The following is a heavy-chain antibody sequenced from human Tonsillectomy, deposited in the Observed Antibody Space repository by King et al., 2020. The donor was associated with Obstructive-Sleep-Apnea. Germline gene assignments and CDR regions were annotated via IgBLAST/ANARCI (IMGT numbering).Heavy chain of an antibody. CDR1: GDSISYYY. V-gene: IGHV4-59*08. CDR2: IYYLGS. Sequence: VQLQESGPGLVKPSETLSLTCSVSGDSISYYYWSWIRQSPGKGLEWIGYIYYLGSNYNRSLKSRVTISLDSAKKQFSLHLTSVTAADTAVYFCARRGPGYFDYWGPGTLVTVSS. J-gene: IGHJ4*02. CDR3: ARRGPGYFDY.